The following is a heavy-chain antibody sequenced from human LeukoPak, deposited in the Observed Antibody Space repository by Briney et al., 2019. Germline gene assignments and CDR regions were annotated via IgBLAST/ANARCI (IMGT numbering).Heavy chain of an antibody. CDR2: ISWNSGST. CDR1: GFTFDDYA. D-gene: IGHD3-10*01. CDR3: AKGTSSLLWFGELFDAFDI. Sequence: GGSLRLSCAASGFTFDDYAMHWVRQAPGKGLEWVSGISWNSGSTGYADSVKGRFTISRDNAKNSLYLQMNSLRAEDTALYYCAKGTSSLLWFGELFDAFDIWGQGTMVTVSS. J-gene: IGHJ3*02. V-gene: IGHV3-9*01.